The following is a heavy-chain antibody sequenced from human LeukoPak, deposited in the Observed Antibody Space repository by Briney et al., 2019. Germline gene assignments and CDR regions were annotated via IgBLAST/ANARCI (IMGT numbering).Heavy chain of an antibody. D-gene: IGHD6-13*01. CDR2: IYTSGST. Sequence: RASETLSLTCTVSGGSISSYYWSWIRQPAGKGLEWIGRIYTSGSTNYNPSLKSRVTISVDKSKNQFSLKLSSVTAADTAVYYCAREEISAVKVKEGCGQGTLVTVSS. V-gene: IGHV4-4*07. CDR1: GGSISSYY. CDR3: AREEISAVKVKEG. J-gene: IGHJ4*02.